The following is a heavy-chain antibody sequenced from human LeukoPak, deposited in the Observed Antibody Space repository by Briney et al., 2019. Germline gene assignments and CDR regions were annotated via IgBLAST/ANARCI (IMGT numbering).Heavy chain of an antibody. CDR1: GYTFTDYY. J-gene: IGHJ4*02. CDR3: ATGERLVPAAMWFDY. CDR2: INPKSGGR. Sequence: ASVKVSCKASGYTFTDYYMHWVRQAPGQGLEWIGWINPKSGGRSYAQRFQGRVTMTRDTSISTAYMELSRLRSDDTAVYYCATGERLVPAAMWFDYWGQGTLVTVSS. D-gene: IGHD2-2*01. V-gene: IGHV1-2*02.